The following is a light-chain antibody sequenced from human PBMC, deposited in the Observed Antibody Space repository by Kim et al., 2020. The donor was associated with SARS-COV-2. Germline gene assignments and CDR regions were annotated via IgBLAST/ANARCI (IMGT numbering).Light chain of an antibody. Sequence: ESVRDRITSTCRASQGISNYLAWYQQRAGKAPTLLSYAASTLQTGAQSRFSGSGSGTDFTLTISSLQSEDVATYYCKKYDSVPLTFGPGTKVDIK. CDR3: KKYDSVPLT. J-gene: IGKJ3*01. CDR1: QGISNY. CDR2: AAS. V-gene: IGKV1-27*01.